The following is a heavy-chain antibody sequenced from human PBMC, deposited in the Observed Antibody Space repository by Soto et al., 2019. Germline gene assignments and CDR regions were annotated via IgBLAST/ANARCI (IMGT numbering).Heavy chain of an antibody. CDR2: INPNSGGT. CDR1: GYTFTGYY. J-gene: IGHJ5*02. V-gene: IGHV1-2*02. Sequence: QVQLVQSGAEVKKPGASAKVSCKASGYTFTGYYMHWVRQAPGQGLEWMGWINPNSGGTNYAQKFQGRVTMTRDTSISTAYMELSRLRSDDTAVYYCARGQYNWNRAGGWFDPWGQGTLVTVSS. D-gene: IGHD1-20*01. CDR3: ARGQYNWNRAGGWFDP.